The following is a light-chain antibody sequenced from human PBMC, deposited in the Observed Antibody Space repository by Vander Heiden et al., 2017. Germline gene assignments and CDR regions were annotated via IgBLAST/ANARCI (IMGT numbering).Light chain of an antibody. CDR2: DDR. V-gene: IGLV3-1*01. CDR3: QAWDTNTVV. J-gene: IGLJ2*01. Sequence: SYELTQPPSVSVSPGQTASVPCSGDKLGDKYAHWYQQKPGQSPVLVIYDDRKRPSGIPERFSGSNSGNTATLTIGGTQAMDEADYYCQAWDTNTVVFGGGTRLTVL. CDR1: KLGDKY.